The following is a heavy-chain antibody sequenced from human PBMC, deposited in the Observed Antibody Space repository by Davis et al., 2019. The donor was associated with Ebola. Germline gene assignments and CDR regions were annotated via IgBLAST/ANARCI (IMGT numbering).Heavy chain of an antibody. CDR1: GFTFSSYW. Sequence: GESLKISCAASGFTFSSYWMSWVRQAPGKGLEWVANINQDGNEKYYVDSVKGRFTISRDNAKNSLYLQMNSLRVEDTAVYYCARDRGTSGRSFDPWGQGTLVTVSS. D-gene: IGHD6-19*01. J-gene: IGHJ5*02. CDR3: ARDRGTSGRSFDP. V-gene: IGHV3-7*01. CDR2: INQDGNEK.